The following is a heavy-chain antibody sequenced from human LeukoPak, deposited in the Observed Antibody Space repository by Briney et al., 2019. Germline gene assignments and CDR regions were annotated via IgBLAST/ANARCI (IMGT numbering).Heavy chain of an antibody. CDR2: ISAYNGNT. Sequence: ASVKVSCKASGYTFTSYGISWVRQAPGQGLEWMGWISAYNGNTNYTQKLQGRVTMTTDTSTSTVYMELSSLRSEDTAVYYCARVGVAAADWYFDLWGRGTLVTVSS. J-gene: IGHJ2*01. V-gene: IGHV1-18*01. CDR1: GYTFTSYG. CDR3: ARVGVAAADWYFDL. D-gene: IGHD6-13*01.